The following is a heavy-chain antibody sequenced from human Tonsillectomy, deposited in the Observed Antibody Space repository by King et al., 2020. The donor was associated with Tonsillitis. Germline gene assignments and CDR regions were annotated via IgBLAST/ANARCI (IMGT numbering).Heavy chain of an antibody. CDR1: GFTFNNAW. CDR2: IKGKIDGGTT. Sequence: VQLVESGGGLVRPGGSVRLSCAASGFTFNNAWMSWVRQAPGKGLEWVGLIKGKIDGGTTDYATPVKGRITISRDDSKNTLYLQMNGLRTDDTAVYYCTPLGYFFQSSDYWGQGTLVSVSS. J-gene: IGHJ4*02. V-gene: IGHV3-15*01. D-gene: IGHD3-16*01. CDR3: TPLGYFFQSSDY.